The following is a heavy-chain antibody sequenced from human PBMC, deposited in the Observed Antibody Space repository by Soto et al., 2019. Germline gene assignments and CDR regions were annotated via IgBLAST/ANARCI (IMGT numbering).Heavy chain of an antibody. V-gene: IGHV3-21*01. J-gene: IGHJ4*01. CDR1: GFTFSSYS. D-gene: IGHD6-13*01. CDR2: ISSSSSYI. Sequence: EVQLVESGGGLVKPGGSLRLSCAASGFTFSSYSMNWVRQAPGKGLEWVSSISSSSSYIYYADSVKGRFTISRDNAKNSLYLQMNSLRAEDTAVYYCARDPWRNGYNQQLGGHGTLVTVSS. CDR3: ARDPWRNGYNQQL.